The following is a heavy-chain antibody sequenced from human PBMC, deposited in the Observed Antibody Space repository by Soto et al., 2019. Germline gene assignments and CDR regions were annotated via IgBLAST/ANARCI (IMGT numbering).Heavy chain of an antibody. J-gene: IGHJ6*02. D-gene: IGHD2-21*02. Sequence: QVHLVQSGAEVKKPGSSENISCKASGGTFGTYGLNWVRQFPGQGLEWMGGIIPASDTENYAQKFQGRVTITADKSTNIAHMQMDSLTSDDTAVYYCATAVTAGTYYNYGLDVWGQGTTVTVS. CDR2: IIPASDTE. CDR3: ATAVTAGTYYNYGLDV. V-gene: IGHV1-69*14. CDR1: GGTFGTYG.